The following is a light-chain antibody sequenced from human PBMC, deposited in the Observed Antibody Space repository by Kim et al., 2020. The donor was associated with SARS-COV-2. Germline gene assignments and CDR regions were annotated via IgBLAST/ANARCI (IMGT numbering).Light chain of an antibody. V-gene: IGLV2-14*03. Sequence: PGLSITISCTGTSSDVGGYNYVSWYQQHPGKAPKLMIYDVSNRPSGVSNRFSGSKSGNTASLTISGLQAEDEADYYCSSYTSSSKVFGGGTKLTVL. CDR3: SSYTSSSKV. J-gene: IGLJ3*02. CDR1: SSDVGGYNY. CDR2: DVS.